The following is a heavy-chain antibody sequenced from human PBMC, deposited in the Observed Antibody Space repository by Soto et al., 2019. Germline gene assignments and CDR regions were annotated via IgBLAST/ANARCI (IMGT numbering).Heavy chain of an antibody. J-gene: IGHJ4*02. CDR1: GYTFTGYY. CDR3: ARGRLWLRYYFDY. D-gene: IGHD5-12*01. Sequence: ASVKVSCKASGYTFTGYYMHWVRQAPGQGLEWMGWINPNSGGTNYAQKFQGRVTMTRDTSISTAYMELSRLRSDDTAVYYCARGRLWLRYYFDYCGQAPLVTVSS. CDR2: INPNSGGT. V-gene: IGHV1-2*02.